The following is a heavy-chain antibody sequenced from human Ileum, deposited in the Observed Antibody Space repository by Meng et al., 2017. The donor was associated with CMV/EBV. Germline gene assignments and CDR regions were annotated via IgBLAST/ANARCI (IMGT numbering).Heavy chain of an antibody. Sequence: GQLQQWGEGLLKPSGTWSLTCAVFGGSFPGYYWSWFRQSPGKGLEWIGEITHSGRTSYNLSLKSRVTISVDMSKYQFSLKLTSVTAADTAIYYCARGLASGWPDYWGQGTLVTVSS. D-gene: IGHD3-10*01. CDR1: GGSFPGYY. CDR2: ITHSGRT. V-gene: IGHV4-34*01. CDR3: ARGLASGWPDY. J-gene: IGHJ4*02.